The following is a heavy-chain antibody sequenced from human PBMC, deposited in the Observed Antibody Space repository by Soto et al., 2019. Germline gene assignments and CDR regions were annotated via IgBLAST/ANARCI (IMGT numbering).Heavy chain of an antibody. Sequence: QVQLVQSGAEVKKPGSSVKVSCKSSGDTFSSYAISWVRQAPGQGLEWMGGIGPIFGTARYAQKFQDRVTITADEATNTAYMELSSLRSHDTAVYYCARDRKNRDGYNYRLFDWGQGTLVAVSS. D-gene: IGHD5-12*01. CDR3: ARDRKNRDGYNYRLFD. CDR1: GDTFSSYA. V-gene: IGHV1-69*01. J-gene: IGHJ4*02. CDR2: IGPIFGTA.